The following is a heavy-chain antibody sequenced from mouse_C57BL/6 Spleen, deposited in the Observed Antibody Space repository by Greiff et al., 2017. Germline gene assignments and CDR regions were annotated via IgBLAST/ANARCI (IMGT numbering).Heavy chain of an antibody. V-gene: IGHV5-16*01. J-gene: IGHJ1*03. Sequence: EVMSVESEGGLVQPGSSMKLSCTASGFTFSDYYMAWVRQVPEKGLEWVANINYDGSSTYYLDSLKSRFIISRDNAKNILYLQMSSLKSEDTATYYCARDYWYFDVWGTGTTVTVSS. CDR1: GFTFSDYY. CDR2: INYDGSST. CDR3: ARDYWYFDV.